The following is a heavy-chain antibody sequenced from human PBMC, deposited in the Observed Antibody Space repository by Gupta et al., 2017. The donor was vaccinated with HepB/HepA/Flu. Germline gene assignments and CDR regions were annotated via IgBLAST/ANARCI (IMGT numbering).Heavy chain of an antibody. D-gene: IGHD3-22*01. Sequence: EVQLVESGGGLVKPGGSLRLSCAASGFTFSSYSMNWVRQAPGKGLEWVSSISSSSSYMYYADSVKGRFTISRDNAKNSLYLQMNSLRAEDTAVYYCARTYYDNSSYSLDYWGQGTLVTVSS. J-gene: IGHJ4*02. CDR1: GFTFSSYS. V-gene: IGHV3-21*02. CDR3: ARTYYDNSSYSLDY. CDR2: ISSSSSYM.